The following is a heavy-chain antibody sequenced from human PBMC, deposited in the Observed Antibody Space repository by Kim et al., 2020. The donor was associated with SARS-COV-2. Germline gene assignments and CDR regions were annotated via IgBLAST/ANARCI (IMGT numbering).Heavy chain of an antibody. J-gene: IGHJ4*02. D-gene: IGHD6-13*01. V-gene: IGHV3-23*01. CDR3: AKELSAAGIVDY. Sequence: YDADSVKGRFTISRDKAKNTLYLQMNSLRAEDTAVYYCAKELSAAGIVDYWGQGTLVTVSS.